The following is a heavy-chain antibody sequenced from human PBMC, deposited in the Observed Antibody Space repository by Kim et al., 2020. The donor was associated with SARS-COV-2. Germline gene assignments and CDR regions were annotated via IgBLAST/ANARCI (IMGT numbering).Heavy chain of an antibody. V-gene: IGHV3-15*01. CDR3: STVAA. Sequence: GGSLRLSCVASGFIFSDAWVTWVRQAPGKGLEWVGRIKNKADGGAVLYAASVKDRFIISRDDSKSTAYLEMTNLKPDDSGVYYCSTVAAWGRGTSVTVST. J-gene: IGHJ5*02. CDR1: GFIFSDAW. CDR2: IKNKADGGAV.